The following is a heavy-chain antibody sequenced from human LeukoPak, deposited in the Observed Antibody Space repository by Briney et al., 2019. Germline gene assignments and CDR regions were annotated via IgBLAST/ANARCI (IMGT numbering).Heavy chain of an antibody. D-gene: IGHD6-6*01. CDR1: GGSINTYY. Sequence: PSETLSLTCTVSGGSINTYYWNWVRHPAGKGLEWIGRIYTNGSTNYNPSLKSRVSISIDKSKNQFSLRLSSVTAADTAVYYCARGNSSSSCDYWGQGTLVTVSS. V-gene: IGHV4-4*07. J-gene: IGHJ4*02. CDR3: ARGNSSSSCDY. CDR2: IYTNGST.